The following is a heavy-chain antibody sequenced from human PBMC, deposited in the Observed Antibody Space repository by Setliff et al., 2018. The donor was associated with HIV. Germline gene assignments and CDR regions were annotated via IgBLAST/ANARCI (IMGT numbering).Heavy chain of an antibody. Sequence: LSLTCTVSGGSISSGTYYWSWIRQPAGKGLEWIGRIYTSGSTNYNPSLKSRVTISVDTSKNQLSLKLSSVTAADAAVYYCARDVMEWFGNYFDNWGQGALVTVSS. D-gene: IGHD3-3*01. V-gene: IGHV4-61*02. CDR2: IYTSGST. CDR1: GGSISSGTYY. CDR3: ARDVMEWFGNYFDN. J-gene: IGHJ4*02.